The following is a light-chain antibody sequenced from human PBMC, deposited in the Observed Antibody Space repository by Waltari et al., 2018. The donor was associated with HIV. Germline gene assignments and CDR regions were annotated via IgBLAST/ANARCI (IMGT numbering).Light chain of an antibody. CDR3: NSRDSSGNHVV. CDR1: SLRSYY. CDR2: GKN. J-gene: IGLJ2*01. Sequence: SSEMTQDPAVSVALGQTVRITCQGDSLRSYYASWYQQKPGKAPVLVIYGKNNRPSGIPDRLSGSSSGNTASLTITVAQAEDEADYYCNSRDSSGNHVVFGGGTKLTVL. V-gene: IGLV3-19*01.